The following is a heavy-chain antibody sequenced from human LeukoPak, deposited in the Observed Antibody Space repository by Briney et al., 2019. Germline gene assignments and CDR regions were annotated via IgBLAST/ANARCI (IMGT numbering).Heavy chain of an antibody. CDR1: GFRVSDYY. J-gene: IGHJ5*02. CDR2: IRDSGEA. Sequence: GGSLRLSCAVSGFRVSDYYKSWVRQAPGKGLEWVGLIRDSGEAFYADFARGRFAISRDESENTLYLQMNSLRVEDTAVYFCARDRAANQDWVEFDPWGQGTPVIVSS. CDR3: ARDRAANQDWVEFDP. V-gene: IGHV3-66*03. D-gene: IGHD3/OR15-3a*01.